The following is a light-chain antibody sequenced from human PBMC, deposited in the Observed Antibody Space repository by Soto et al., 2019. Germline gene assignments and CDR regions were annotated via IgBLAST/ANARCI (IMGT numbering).Light chain of an antibody. J-gene: IGKJ4*01. CDR2: GTS. V-gene: IGKV3-20*01. Sequence: EIVLTQSPGTLSLSPGERATLSCRASQSVSSTYLAWYQQKPGQAPRLLIYGTSSRVTGIPDRFRGGGSGTDFTLTISRLEPEDFAVYYCQQFSSYPLTFGGGTKVDIK. CDR3: QQFSSYPLT. CDR1: QSVSSTY.